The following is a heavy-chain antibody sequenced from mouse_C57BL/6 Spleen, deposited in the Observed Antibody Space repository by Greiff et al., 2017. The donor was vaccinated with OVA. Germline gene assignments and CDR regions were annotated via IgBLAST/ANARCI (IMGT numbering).Heavy chain of an antibody. CDR2: IDPSDSET. CDR3: ARGIYDGYYWFAY. D-gene: IGHD2-3*01. V-gene: IGHV1-52*01. CDR1: GYTFTSYW. Sequence: QVQLQQPGAELVRPGSSVKLSCKASGYTFTSYWMHWVKQRPIQGLEWIGNIDPSDSETHYNQKFKDKATLTVDKSSSTAYMQLSSLTSEDSAVYYCARGIYDGYYWFAYWGQGTLVTVSA. J-gene: IGHJ3*01.